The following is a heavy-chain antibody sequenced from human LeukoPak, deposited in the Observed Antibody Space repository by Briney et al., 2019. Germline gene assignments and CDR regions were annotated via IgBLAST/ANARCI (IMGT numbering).Heavy chain of an antibody. D-gene: IGHD3-16*01. V-gene: IGHV1-69*04. J-gene: IGHJ4*02. CDR3: ARDLELGEPLDY. CDR1: GGTLSSYT. Sequence: GASVKVSCKASGGTLSSYTISWVRQAPGQGLEWMGRIIPILGIANYAQKFQGRVTITADKSTSTAYMELSSLRSEDTAVYYCARDLELGEPLDYWGQGTLVTVSS. CDR2: IIPILGIA.